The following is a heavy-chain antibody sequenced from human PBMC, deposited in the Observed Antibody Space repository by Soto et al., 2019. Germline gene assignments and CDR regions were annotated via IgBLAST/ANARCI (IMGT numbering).Heavy chain of an antibody. CDR3: ASSHHDYGYYPLVDYYYYCMDV. V-gene: IGHV5-51*01. CDR1: GYSFTSYW. D-gene: IGHD4-17*01. Sequence: GESLKISCKGSGYSFTSYWIGWVRQMPGKGLEWMGIIYPGDSDTRYSPSFQGQVTISADKSISTAYLQWSSLKASDTAMYYCASSHHDYGYYPLVDYYYYCMDVWGQGTTVTVSS. CDR2: IYPGDSDT. J-gene: IGHJ6*02.